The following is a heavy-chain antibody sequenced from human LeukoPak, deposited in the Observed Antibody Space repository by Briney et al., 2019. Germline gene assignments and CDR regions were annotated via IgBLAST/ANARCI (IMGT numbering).Heavy chain of an antibody. CDR1: GFTFSNYA. CDR2: MSTDGSLQ. J-gene: IGHJ5*02. V-gene: IGHV3-30*01. Sequence: GGSLRLSCVASGFTFSNYAIQWVRRPPGKGLEWVAVMSTDGSLQYYANSVKGRFTISRDNYKSTLFLQMNSLSAADTAVYYCGRQVAPGQWLVNLWGQGTLVTVSS. D-gene: IGHD6-19*01. CDR3: GRQVAPGQWLVNL.